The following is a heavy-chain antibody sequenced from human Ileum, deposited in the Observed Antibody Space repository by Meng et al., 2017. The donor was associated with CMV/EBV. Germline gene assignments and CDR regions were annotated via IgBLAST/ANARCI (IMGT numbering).Heavy chain of an antibody. V-gene: IGHV4-30-4*08. Sequence: HGQLQDQCPGLVKPSQTLSLTCTVSGGSISSGDYYWNWIRQPPGKGLEWIGYIYYSGSTYFNPSLKSRVTISVDTSKNQFSLKLNSVTAADTAVYYCARQEELWGYFDYWGQGTLVTVSS. CDR1: GGSISSGDYY. J-gene: IGHJ4*02. D-gene: IGHD1-7*01. CDR2: IYYSGST. CDR3: ARQEELWGYFDY.